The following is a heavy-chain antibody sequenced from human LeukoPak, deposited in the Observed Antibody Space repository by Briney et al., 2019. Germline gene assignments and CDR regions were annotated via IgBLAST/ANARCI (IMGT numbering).Heavy chain of an antibody. J-gene: IGHJ6*03. CDR2: INPSGGST. V-gene: IGHV1-46*01. CDR3: ARAISMVRGVTYSYYYYYMDV. Sequence: ASVKVSCKASGYTFTSYYMHWVRQAPGQGLEWMGIINPSGGSTSYAQKFQGRVTMTRDMSTSTVYMELSSLRSEDTAVYYCARAISMVRGVTYSYYYYYMDVWGKGTTVTVSS. D-gene: IGHD3-10*01. CDR1: GYTFTSYY.